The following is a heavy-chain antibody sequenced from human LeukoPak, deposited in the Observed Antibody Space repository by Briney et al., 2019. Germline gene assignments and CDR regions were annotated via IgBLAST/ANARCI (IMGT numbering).Heavy chain of an antibody. V-gene: IGHV3-7*01. Sequence: GGSLRLSCAASGFSFDSYWMTWVRRAPGKGLEWVANIKQDGSEKYYVDSVKGRFTISRDDAKNSLYLQMNSLRAEDTAVYYCAREQNSGWSPFDYWGQGALVTVSS. CDR3: AREQNSGWSPFDY. CDR1: GFSFDSYW. CDR2: IKQDGSEK. D-gene: IGHD6-19*01. J-gene: IGHJ4*02.